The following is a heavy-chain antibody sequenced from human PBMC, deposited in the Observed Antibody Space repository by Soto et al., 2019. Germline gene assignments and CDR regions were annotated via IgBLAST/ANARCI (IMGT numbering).Heavy chain of an antibody. J-gene: IGHJ4*02. CDR2: VYYTGIT. CDR1: GGSISGSY. CDR3: ARSVAVPGAHIDY. Sequence: NPSETLSLTCSVSGGSISGSYWSWIRQSPGKGLEWLGYVYYTGITNYSPSLRSRVSISVDTSKNEFSLRLSSVTAADTAVYFCARSVAVPGAHIDYWGQGTQVTVSS. D-gene: IGHD6-19*01. V-gene: IGHV4-59*01.